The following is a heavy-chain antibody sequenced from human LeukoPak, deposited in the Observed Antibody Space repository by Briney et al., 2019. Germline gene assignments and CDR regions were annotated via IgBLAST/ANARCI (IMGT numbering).Heavy chain of an antibody. Sequence: SETLSLTCTVSGGSISSYYWSWIRQPAGKGLEWIGRIYTSGSTYYNPSLKSRVTISVDTSKNQFSLKLSSVTAADTAVYYCARDTGYYYDSSGYEVWGQGTLVTVSS. J-gene: IGHJ4*02. V-gene: IGHV4-4*07. CDR1: GGSISSYY. D-gene: IGHD3-22*01. CDR3: ARDTGYYYDSSGYEV. CDR2: IYTSGST.